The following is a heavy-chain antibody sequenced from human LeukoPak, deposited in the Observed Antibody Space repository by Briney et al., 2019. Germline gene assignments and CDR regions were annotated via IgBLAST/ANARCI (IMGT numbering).Heavy chain of an antibody. D-gene: IGHD2-15*01. CDR1: GFTFSSYG. CDR3: AKRGEAVVAVAAIRIPYYYYYMDV. CDR2: ISYDGSNK. V-gene: IGHV3-30*18. Sequence: PGGSLRLSCAASGFTFSSYGMHWVRQAPGKGLEWVAVISYDGSNKYYADSVKGRFTISRDNSKNTLYLQMNSLRAEDTAVYYCAKRGEAVVAVAAIRIPYYYYYMDVWGKGTTVTVSS. J-gene: IGHJ6*03.